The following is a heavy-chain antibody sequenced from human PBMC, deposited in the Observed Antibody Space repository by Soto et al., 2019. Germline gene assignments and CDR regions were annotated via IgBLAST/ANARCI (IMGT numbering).Heavy chain of an antibody. D-gene: IGHD3-22*01. Sequence: GGSLRLSCGASDFQFGDAGRNWVSQAPGKGLEWVGRIKSKTDGGTTDYAAPVKGRFTISRDDSKNTLYLQMNSLKTEDTAVYYCTTLDGYYDSSGYYDSFWGQGTLVTVSS. CDR3: TTLDGYYDSSGYYDSF. CDR2: IKSKTDGGTT. CDR1: DFQFGDAG. V-gene: IGHV3-15*07. J-gene: IGHJ4*02.